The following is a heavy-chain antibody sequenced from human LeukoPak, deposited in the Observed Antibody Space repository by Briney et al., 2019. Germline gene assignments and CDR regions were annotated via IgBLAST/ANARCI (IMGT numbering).Heavy chain of an antibody. CDR1: GLTFSSYS. CDR3: ARDSGAAVTHNYYYGMDV. J-gene: IGHJ6*02. D-gene: IGHD3-10*01. V-gene: IGHV3-21*01. CDR2: ISSSSSYI. Sequence: PGGSLRLSCAASGLTFSSYSMNWVRQAPGKGLEWVSSISSSSSYIYYADSVKGRFTISRDNAKNSLYLQMNSLRAEDTAVYYCARDSGAAVTHNYYYGMDVWGQGTTVTVSS.